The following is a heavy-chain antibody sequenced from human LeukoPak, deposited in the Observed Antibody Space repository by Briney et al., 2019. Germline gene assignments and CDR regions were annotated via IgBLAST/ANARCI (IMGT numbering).Heavy chain of an antibody. CDR2: IKQDGNEK. D-gene: IGHD1-26*01. J-gene: IGHJ4*02. V-gene: IGHV3-7*01. CDR3: ARVSPLVGGIGV. CDR1: GFTFSIYW. Sequence: GGPLRLSCAASGFTFSIYWMSWVRQAPGKGLEWVANIKQDGNEKSYVDSVKGRFTISRDNAKNSLFLQMNSLRAEDTALYYCARVSPLVGGIGVWGQGTLVTVSS.